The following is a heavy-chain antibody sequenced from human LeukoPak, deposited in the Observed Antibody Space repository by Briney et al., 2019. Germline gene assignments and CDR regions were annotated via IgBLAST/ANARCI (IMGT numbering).Heavy chain of an antibody. CDR3: AKDMRVSRSYPRVTTLRAVPDY. V-gene: IGHV3-23*01. Sequence: PGGSLRLSCAASGFTFSLYGMSWVRLAPGKGLEWVSGISGSGVGTYYADTVKGRFTISRDNSKNTLYLLLNNLRADDTAVYYCAKDMRVSRSYPRVTTLRAVPDYWGQGTLVTVSS. CDR1: GFTFSLYG. J-gene: IGHJ4*02. D-gene: IGHD5-12*01. CDR2: ISGSGVGT.